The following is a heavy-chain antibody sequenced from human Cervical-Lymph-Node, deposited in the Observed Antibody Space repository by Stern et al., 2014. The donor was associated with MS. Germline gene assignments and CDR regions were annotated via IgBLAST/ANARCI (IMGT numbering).Heavy chain of an antibody. V-gene: IGHV3-30-3*01. Sequence: QLVQSGGGVAQPGRSLRLSCAASGFTFSSYPMHWVRQAPGKGLEWWALISFVGSNEYYADSVKGRFTISRDNSKNTVYLQMNSLRAEDTAVYFCARVVTDPWGQGTLVAVSS. CDR1: GFTFSSYP. J-gene: IGHJ5*02. D-gene: IGHD4-23*01. CDR3: ARVVTDP. CDR2: ISFVGSNE.